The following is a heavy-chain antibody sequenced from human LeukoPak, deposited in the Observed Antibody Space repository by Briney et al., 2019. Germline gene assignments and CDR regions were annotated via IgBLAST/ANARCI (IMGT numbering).Heavy chain of an antibody. CDR3: ARHRSGWLQSSFDY. J-gene: IGHJ4*02. V-gene: IGHV4-39*01. D-gene: IGHD5-24*01. CDR1: GGSISSNSYY. Sequence: PSGTLSLTCTVSGGSISSNSYYWDWIRQPPGKGLEWIGSIYYSGSTFDNPSLKSRVTISVDTSKNQFSLKLSSVTAADTAVYYCARHRSGWLQSSFDYWGQGTLVTVSS. CDR2: IYYSGST.